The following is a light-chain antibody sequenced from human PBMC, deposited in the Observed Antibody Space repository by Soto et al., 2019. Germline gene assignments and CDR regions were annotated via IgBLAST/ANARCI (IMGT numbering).Light chain of an antibody. Sequence: QSPGTLSLCPGERATLPGRASQSVSNNFLAWYQHRPGQAPRLLIYGASTRATGIPARFRGRSSGTEFTLTISSLQSEDLAVYYCQQYNNWPPTFGQGTRLEIK. V-gene: IGKV3-15*01. J-gene: IGKJ5*01. CDR2: GAS. CDR1: QSVSNN. CDR3: QQYNNWPPT.